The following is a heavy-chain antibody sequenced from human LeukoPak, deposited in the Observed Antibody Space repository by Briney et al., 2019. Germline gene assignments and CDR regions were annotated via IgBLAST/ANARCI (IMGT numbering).Heavy chain of an antibody. D-gene: IGHD3-9*01. CDR2: INPNSGGT. J-gene: IGHJ5*02. CDR3: ARTNYDILTGYYAGFGFDP. V-gene: IGHV1-2*02. Sequence: ASVKVSCKASGYTFTGYYMHWVRQAPGQGLEWMGWINPNSGGTNYAQKFQGRVTMTRDTSISTAYMELSRLRSDDTAVYYCARTNYDILTGYYAGFGFDPWGQGTLVTVSS. CDR1: GYTFTGYY.